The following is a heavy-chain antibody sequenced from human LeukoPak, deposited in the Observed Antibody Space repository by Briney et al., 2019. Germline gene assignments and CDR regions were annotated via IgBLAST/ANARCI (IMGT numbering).Heavy chain of an antibody. CDR3: ARRLRGYSYGSVFDY. D-gene: IGHD5-18*01. Sequence: KTSETLSLTCAVYGGSFSGYYWSWIRQPPGKGLEWIGEINHSGSTNYNPSLKSRVTISVDTSKNQFSLKLSSVTAADTAVYYCARRLRGYSYGSVFDYWGQGTLVTVSS. V-gene: IGHV4-34*01. CDR1: GGSFSGYY. J-gene: IGHJ4*02. CDR2: INHSGST.